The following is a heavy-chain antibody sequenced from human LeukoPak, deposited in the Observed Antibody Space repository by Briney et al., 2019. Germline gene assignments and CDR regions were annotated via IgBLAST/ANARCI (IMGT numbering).Heavy chain of an antibody. CDR1: GFTFSSYA. CDR2: ISYDGSNK. D-gene: IGHD3-10*01. Sequence: GGPLRLSCAASGFTFSSYAMHWVRQAPGKGLEWVAVISYDGSNKYYADSVKGRFTISRDNAKNSLYLQMNSLRAEDTAVYYCARDLGFGESWDYWGQGTLVTVSS. J-gene: IGHJ4*02. CDR3: ARDLGFGESWDY. V-gene: IGHV3-30*04.